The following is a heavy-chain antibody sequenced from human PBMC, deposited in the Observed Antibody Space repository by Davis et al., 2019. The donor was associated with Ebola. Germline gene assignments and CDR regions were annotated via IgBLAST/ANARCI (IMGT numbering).Heavy chain of an antibody. D-gene: IGHD6-13*01. J-gene: IGHJ6*04. Sequence: ASVKVSCKASGYTFTGYYMHWVRQAPGQRLEWMGWVHGGNGNTKYSQRFQGRVTITTDTSASTAYLDLSSLRSDDTAVYYCARGLYSSSWDNFYFYTMDVWGTGTTVTVSS. CDR1: GYTFTGYY. V-gene: IGHV1-3*01. CDR3: ARGLYSSSWDNFYFYTMDV. CDR2: VHGGNGNT.